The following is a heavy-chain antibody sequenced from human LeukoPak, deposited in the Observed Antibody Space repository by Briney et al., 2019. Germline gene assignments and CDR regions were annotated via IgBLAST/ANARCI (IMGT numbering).Heavy chain of an antibody. D-gene: IGHD4-17*01. V-gene: IGHV1-2*06. Sequence: ASVKVSCKASGYTFTGYYMHWVRQAPGQGLEWMGRINPNSGGTNYAQRFQGRVTMTRDTSISTAYMELSRLRSDDTAVYYCARELRGGITVTTANAFDIWGQGTMVTVSS. CDR1: GYTFTGYY. CDR3: ARELRGGITVTTANAFDI. CDR2: INPNSGGT. J-gene: IGHJ3*02.